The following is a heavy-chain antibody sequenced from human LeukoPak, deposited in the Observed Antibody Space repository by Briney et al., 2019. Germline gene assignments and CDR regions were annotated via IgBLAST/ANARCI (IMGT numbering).Heavy chain of an antibody. Sequence: SETLSLTCTVSGDSISSYNHYWGWIRQPPGKGLEWLGSICYDGTTHDNPSLKSRVTVSADTSKNQFSLRVTSATAADTAVYYCARMMYGNGWNRYYFDDWGQGALVTVSS. D-gene: IGHD6-19*01. CDR1: GDSISSYNHY. CDR3: ARMMYGNGWNRYYFDD. CDR2: ICYDGTT. V-gene: IGHV4-39*01. J-gene: IGHJ4*02.